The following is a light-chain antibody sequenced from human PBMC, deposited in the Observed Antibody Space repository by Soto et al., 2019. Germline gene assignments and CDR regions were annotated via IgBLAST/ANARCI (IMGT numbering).Light chain of an antibody. CDR3: HQYNGWPRT. Sequence: EIVLTQSPVTLSVSPGERATLSCRARRNISRSLAWYQQKPVQGPSLLIYGTSTRAGDVPARFSGGGSGTEFTLTITSLQSEDFAVYYCHQYNGWPRTFGQGTKVDIK. CDR1: RNISRS. J-gene: IGKJ1*01. CDR2: GTS. V-gene: IGKV3-15*01.